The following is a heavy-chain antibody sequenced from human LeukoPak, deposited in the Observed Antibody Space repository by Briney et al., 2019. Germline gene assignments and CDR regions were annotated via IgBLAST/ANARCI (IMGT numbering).Heavy chain of an antibody. Sequence: PSETLSLTCTVSGGSVNSGSYYWSWIRQPPGKGLEWIGYIYYSGSTNYNPSLKSRVTISVDTSKNQFSLKLSSVTAADTAVYYCARESRGSGSYYNGDGMDVWGQGTTVTVSS. CDR3: ARESRGSGSYYNGDGMDV. V-gene: IGHV4-61*01. J-gene: IGHJ6*02. D-gene: IGHD3-10*01. CDR1: GGSVNSGSYY. CDR2: IYYSGST.